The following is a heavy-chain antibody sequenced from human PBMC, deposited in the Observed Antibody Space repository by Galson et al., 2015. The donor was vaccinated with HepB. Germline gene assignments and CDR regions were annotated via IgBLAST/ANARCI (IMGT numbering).Heavy chain of an antibody. CDR3: ARDLGEIAVAAIFFDF. D-gene: IGHD6-19*01. Sequence: SWVRQAPGQGLEWMVWISAYNGNKNYAQKLQGRVTMTTDTSTSTAYMELRSLRPDDTAVYYCARDLGEIAVAAIFFDFWGQGTLVTVSS. J-gene: IGHJ4*02. CDR2: ISAYNGNK. V-gene: IGHV1-18*01.